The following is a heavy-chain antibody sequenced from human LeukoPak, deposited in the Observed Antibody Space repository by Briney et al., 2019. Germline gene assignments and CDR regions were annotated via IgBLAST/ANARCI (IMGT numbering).Heavy chain of an antibody. CDR2: ININTGGT. D-gene: IGHD1-1*01. Sequence: ASVKVSCKTSGYTFTGYYLHWVRQAPGQGLEGMGWININTGGTTYPQKFQGRVTMTRDTSISTAYMEVSNLRSDDTAVYYCARDPGYKTLDFWGQGTLVTVSS. CDR1: GYTFTGYY. CDR3: ARDPGYKTLDF. J-gene: IGHJ4*02. V-gene: IGHV1-2*02.